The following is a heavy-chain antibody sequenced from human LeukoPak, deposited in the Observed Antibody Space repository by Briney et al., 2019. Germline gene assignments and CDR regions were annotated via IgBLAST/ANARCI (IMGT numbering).Heavy chain of an antibody. CDR1: GFTFSSYA. CDR2: ISASGNSA. J-gene: IGHJ4*02. V-gene: IGHV3-23*01. D-gene: IGHD5/OR15-5a*01. Sequence: GGSLRLSCAASGFTFSSYAMTWVRQAPGKGLEWVSTISASGNSAYYADSVRGRFTISRHNSKNTLYLQMNSLRPEDTAVYYCASGSRFDYWGQGTLVTVSS. CDR3: ASGSRFDY.